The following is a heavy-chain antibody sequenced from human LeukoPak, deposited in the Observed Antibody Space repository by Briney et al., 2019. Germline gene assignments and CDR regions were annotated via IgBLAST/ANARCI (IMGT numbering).Heavy chain of an antibody. CDR3: TRSAGYSSGWYHDY. CDR1: GFTFGDYA. CDR2: IRSKAYGGTT. J-gene: IGHJ4*02. D-gene: IGHD6-19*01. Sequence: GHSVRLSCTASGFTFGDYAMRWVRQAPGKGLEWVGFIRSKAYGGTTEYAASVKGRFTISRDDSKSIAYLQMNSLKTEDTAVYYCTRSAGYSSGWYHDYWGQGTLVTVSS. V-gene: IGHV3-49*04.